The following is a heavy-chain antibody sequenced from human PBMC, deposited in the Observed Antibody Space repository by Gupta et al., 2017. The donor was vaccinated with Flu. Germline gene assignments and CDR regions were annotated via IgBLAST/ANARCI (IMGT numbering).Heavy chain of an antibody. CDR3: ASGAYSSSFACEY. J-gene: IGHJ4*02. Sequence: QVQLQESGPGLVKPSQTLSLTCTVSGGSISSGGYYWSWIRKHPGKGLEWIGYIYYSGSTYYNPSLKSRVTISVDTSKNQFSLKLSSVTAADTAVYYCASGAYSSSFACEYWGQGTLVTVSS. CDR2: IYYSGST. D-gene: IGHD6-6*01. CDR1: GGSISSGGYY. V-gene: IGHV4-31*03.